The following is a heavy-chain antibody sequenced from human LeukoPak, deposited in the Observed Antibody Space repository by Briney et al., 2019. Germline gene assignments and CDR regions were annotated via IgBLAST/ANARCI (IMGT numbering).Heavy chain of an antibody. V-gene: IGHV4-34*01. CDR1: GGSISSYY. CDR2: INHSGST. Sequence: SETLSLTCTVSGGSISSYYWSWIRQPPGKGLEWIGEINHSGSTNYNPSLKSRVTISVDTSKNQFSLKLSSVTAADTAVYYCASRGITIFGVANWFDPWGQGTLVTVSS. J-gene: IGHJ5*02. D-gene: IGHD3-3*01. CDR3: ASRGITIFGVANWFDP.